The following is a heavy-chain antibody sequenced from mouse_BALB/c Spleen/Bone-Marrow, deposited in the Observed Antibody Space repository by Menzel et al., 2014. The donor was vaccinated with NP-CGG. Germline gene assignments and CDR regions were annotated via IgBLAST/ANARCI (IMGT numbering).Heavy chain of an antibody. D-gene: IGHD3-1*01. CDR1: GFTFSSYA. CDR3: ARDRGYFDY. CDR2: ISSGGSYT. J-gene: IGHJ2*01. V-gene: IGHV5-9-4*01. Sequence: EVKVVESGGGLVKPGGSLKLSCAASGFTFSSYAMSWVRQSPEKRLEGVAEISSGGSYTYYPDTVTGRFTISRDNAKNTLYLEMSSLRSEDTAMYYCARDRGYFDYWGQGTTLTVSS.